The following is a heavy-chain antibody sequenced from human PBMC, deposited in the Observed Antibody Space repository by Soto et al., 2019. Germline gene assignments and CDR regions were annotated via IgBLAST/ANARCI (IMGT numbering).Heavy chain of an antibody. CDR2: ISGSGGST. J-gene: IGHJ3*02. CDR3: AKGEFDWLLPASAFDI. Sequence: VGSHRHSSTASGLTCISYAMSWVRQATGKGLEWVSAISGSGGSTYYADSVKGRFTISRDNSKNTLYLQMNSLRAEDTAVYYCAKGEFDWLLPASAFDIWGQGTMVTVSS. CDR1: GLTCISYA. V-gene: IGHV3-23*01. D-gene: IGHD3-9*01.